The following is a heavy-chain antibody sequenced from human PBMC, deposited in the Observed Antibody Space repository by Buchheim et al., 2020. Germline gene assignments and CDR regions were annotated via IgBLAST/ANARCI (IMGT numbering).Heavy chain of an antibody. D-gene: IGHD1-14*01. CDR1: GFTFSSYW. CDR2: INSDGSST. J-gene: IGHJ6*02. Sequence: EVQLVESGGGLVQPGGSLRLSCAASGFTFSSYWMHWVRQAPGKGLVWVSRINSDGSSTSYADSVKGRFTISRDNAKNTLYLQMNSLRAEDTAVYYCARATTAAPSEPYYYYYGMDVWGQGTT. CDR3: ARATTAAPSEPYYYYYGMDV. V-gene: IGHV3-74*01.